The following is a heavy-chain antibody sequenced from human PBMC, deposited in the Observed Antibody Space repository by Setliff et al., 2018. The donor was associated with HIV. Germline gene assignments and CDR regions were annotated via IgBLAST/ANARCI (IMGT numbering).Heavy chain of an antibody. CDR2: IYSNGGT. D-gene: IGHD3-10*01. Sequence: KPSETLSLTCTVSGGSISSGSSYWSFIRQPAGKGLEWIGHIYSNGGTNYSPSFKSRVSMSVDTSNDQFSLKLRSVTAADRAVYYCARLDDSGSYYENAFDIWGQGTTVTVSS. V-gene: IGHV4-61*10. J-gene: IGHJ3*02. CDR1: GGSISSGSSY. CDR3: ARLDDSGSYYENAFDI.